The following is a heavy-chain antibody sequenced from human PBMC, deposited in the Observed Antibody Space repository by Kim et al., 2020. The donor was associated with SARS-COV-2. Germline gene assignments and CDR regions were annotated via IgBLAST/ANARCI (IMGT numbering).Heavy chain of an antibody. J-gene: IGHJ5*02. V-gene: IGHV1-58*01. CDR2: IVVGSGNT. CDR3: AADLSEPGSYYWFDP. D-gene: IGHD1-26*01. CDR1: GFTFTSSA. Sequence: SVKVSCKASGFTFTSSAVQWVRQARGQRLEWIGWIVVGSGNTNYAQKFQERVTITRDMSTSTAYMELSSLRSEDTAVYYCAADLSEPGSYYWFDPWGQGTLVTVSS.